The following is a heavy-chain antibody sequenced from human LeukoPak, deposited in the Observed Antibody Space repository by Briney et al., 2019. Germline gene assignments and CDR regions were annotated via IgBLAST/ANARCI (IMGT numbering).Heavy chain of an antibody. J-gene: IGHJ4*02. Sequence: SETLSLTCTVSGDSINSYYWNWIRQPPGKGLEWIGEVNLQGSTNYNPSLKSRVAISVDKSENHISLKLTSVTAADTAVYYCARGGGPYRPLDYSGQGTLVTVAS. V-gene: IGHV4-34*01. CDR3: ARGGGPYRPLDY. CDR2: VNLQGST. CDR1: GDSINSYY.